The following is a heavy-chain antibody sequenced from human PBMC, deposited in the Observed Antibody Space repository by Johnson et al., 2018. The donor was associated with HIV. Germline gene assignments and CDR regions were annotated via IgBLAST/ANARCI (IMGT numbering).Heavy chain of an antibody. V-gene: IGHV3-20*04. CDR3: ASRSNWYYPVGAFDL. J-gene: IGHJ3*01. CDR2: INWNGGST. Sequence: VQLVESGGGVERPGESLRLSCVGSGFMFDDYAMSWVRQVPGKGLEWVSGINWNGGSTVYGDSVKGRFTIYRDNAKNTVYLQMNSLRAEDTAVYYCASRSNWYYPVGAFDLWGQGTMVTVSS. CDR1: GFMFDDYA. D-gene: IGHD6-13*01.